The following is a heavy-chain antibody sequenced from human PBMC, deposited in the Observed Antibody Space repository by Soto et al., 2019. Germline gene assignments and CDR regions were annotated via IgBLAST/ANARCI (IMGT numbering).Heavy chain of an antibody. CDR2: ISYDGSNK. CDR3: ARGEYRARHAFSACDI. J-gene: IGHJ3*02. D-gene: IGHD5-18*01. V-gene: IGHV3-30-3*01. CDR1: GFTFSSYA. Sequence: QVQLVESGGGVVQPGRSLRLSCAASGFTFSSYAMHWVRQAPGKGLEWVAVISYDGSNKYYADSVKGRFTISRDNSKNSRYLEMNSLRAEDTAVYYCARGEYRARHAFSACDIWGQGTMVTVSS.